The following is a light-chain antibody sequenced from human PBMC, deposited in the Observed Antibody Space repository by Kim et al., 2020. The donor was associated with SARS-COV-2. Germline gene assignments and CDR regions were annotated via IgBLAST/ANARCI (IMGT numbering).Light chain of an antibody. CDR2: QDS. CDR3: QAWDSSTVV. V-gene: IGLV3-1*01. Sequence: SYELTQPPSVSVSPGQTANITCSGDKLGDTYACWYQQKPGQSPVLVIYQDSKRPSGIPERFSGSNSGNTATLTISGTQAMDEADYYCQAWDSSTVVFGGG. CDR1: KLGDTY. J-gene: IGLJ2*01.